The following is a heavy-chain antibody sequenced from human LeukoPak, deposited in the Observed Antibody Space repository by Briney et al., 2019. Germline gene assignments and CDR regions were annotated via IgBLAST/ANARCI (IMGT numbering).Heavy chain of an antibody. V-gene: IGHV1-18*01. CDR2: ISAYNGDT. Sequence: ASVKVSCKASGYTFTSYGISWVRHAPGQGLEWMGWISAYNGDTNYAQNLQGRGTMTTDTSTNTAYMELRSLRSDDTAVYYCARDFPGIAMAGTFDYWGQGTLVTVSS. CDR1: GYTFTSYG. J-gene: IGHJ4*02. D-gene: IGHD6-19*01. CDR3: ARDFPGIAMAGTFDY.